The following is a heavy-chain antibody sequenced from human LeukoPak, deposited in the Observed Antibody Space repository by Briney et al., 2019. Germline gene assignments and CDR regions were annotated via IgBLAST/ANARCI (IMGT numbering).Heavy chain of an antibody. V-gene: IGHV3-7*01. CDR3: ARGAFWDLSHLWGDYYYYYMDV. CDR1: GFTFSSYW. Sequence: GGSLRLSCAASGFTFSSYWMSWVRQAPGKGLEWVANIKQDGSEKYYVDSVKGRFTISRDNAKNSLYLQMNSLRAEDTAVYYCARGAFWDLSHLWGDYYYYYMDVWGKGTTVTVSS. J-gene: IGHJ6*03. D-gene: IGHD3-16*02. CDR2: IKQDGSEK.